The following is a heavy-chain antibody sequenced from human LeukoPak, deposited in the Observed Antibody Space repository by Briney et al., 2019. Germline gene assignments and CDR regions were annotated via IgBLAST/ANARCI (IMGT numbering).Heavy chain of an antibody. CDR1: GFTVSSYG. CDR3: AKDHGKEDTAMAYY. J-gene: IGHJ4*02. V-gene: IGHV3-30*18. CDR2: ISYDGSNK. D-gene: IGHD5-18*01. Sequence: PGGSLRLSCAASGFTVSSYGMHWVRQAPGKGLEWVAVISYDGSNKYYADSVKGRFTISRDNSKNTLYLQMNSLRAEDTAVYYCAKDHGKEDTAMAYYWGQGTLVTVSS.